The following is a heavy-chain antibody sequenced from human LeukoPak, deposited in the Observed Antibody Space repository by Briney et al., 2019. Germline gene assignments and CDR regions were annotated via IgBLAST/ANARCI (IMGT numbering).Heavy chain of an antibody. CDR3: ARVHDYGNDY. CDR1: GFSFSSYW. D-gene: IGHD4-17*01. Sequence: GGSLRLSCAASGFSFSSYWMTWVRQAPGKGLEWVANIKQDGTEKYSVDSVKGRFTISRDNAKNSLYLQMNSLRAEDTAVYYCARVHDYGNDYWGQGTLVTVSS. V-gene: IGHV3-7*01. CDR2: IKQDGTEK. J-gene: IGHJ4*02.